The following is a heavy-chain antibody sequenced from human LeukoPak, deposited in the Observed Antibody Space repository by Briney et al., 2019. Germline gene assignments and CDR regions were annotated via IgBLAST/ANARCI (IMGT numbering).Heavy chain of an antibody. D-gene: IGHD6-19*01. J-gene: IGHJ3*02. CDR2: ISAYNGNT. CDR1: GYTFTSYG. Sequence: ASVKVSCKASGYTFTSYGISWVRQAPGQGLEWMGWISAYNGNTNYAQKLQGRVTMTTDTSTSTAYMELRSLRSDDTAVYYCARERYSSGWRRDAFDIWGQGTMVTVSS. V-gene: IGHV1-18*01. CDR3: ARERYSSGWRRDAFDI.